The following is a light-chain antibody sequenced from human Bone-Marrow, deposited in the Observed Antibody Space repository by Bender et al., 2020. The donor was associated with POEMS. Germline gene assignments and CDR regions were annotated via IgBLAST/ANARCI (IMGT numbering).Light chain of an antibody. V-gene: IGLV2-23*02. Sequence: QSALTQSASVSGSPGQSITISCTGTSGDVGTYDLVAWYQHRPGKAPKLIIYDVSNRPSGVSSRFSGFKSGNTASLTISGLQAEDEADYYCCSYAGSYTYVFGTGTKVTVL. CDR1: SGDVGTYDL. CDR2: DVS. CDR3: CSYAGSYTYV. J-gene: IGLJ1*01.